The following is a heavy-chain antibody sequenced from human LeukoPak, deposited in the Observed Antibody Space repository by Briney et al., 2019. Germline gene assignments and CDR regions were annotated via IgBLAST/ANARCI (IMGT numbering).Heavy chain of an antibody. J-gene: IGHJ4*02. CDR2: ISWNSGSI. Sequence: GGSLRLSCAASGFTFDDYAMHWVRQAPGKGLEWVSGISWNSGSIGYADSVKGRFTISRDNAKNSLYLQMNSLRAEDTALYYCAKDISSGRPYSFDYWGQGTLVTVSS. CDR1: GFTFDDYA. CDR3: AKDISSGRPYSFDY. D-gene: IGHD3-22*01. V-gene: IGHV3-9*01.